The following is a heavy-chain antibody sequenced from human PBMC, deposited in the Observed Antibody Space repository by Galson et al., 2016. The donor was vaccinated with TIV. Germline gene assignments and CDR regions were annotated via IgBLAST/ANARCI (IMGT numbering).Heavy chain of an antibody. Sequence: SLRLSCAASGFTFSTKSMSWVRQAPGKGLEWVSAISGSGGTTYYADSVKGRFTISRDNSNNTLYLQMNSLRAEDRAVYYCAKGPGSYPYHYYGVVVWGQGTTVTV. CDR3: AKGPGSYPYHYYGVVV. CDR2: ISGSGGTT. J-gene: IGHJ6*02. D-gene: IGHD3-16*02. V-gene: IGHV3-23*01. CDR1: GFTFSTKS.